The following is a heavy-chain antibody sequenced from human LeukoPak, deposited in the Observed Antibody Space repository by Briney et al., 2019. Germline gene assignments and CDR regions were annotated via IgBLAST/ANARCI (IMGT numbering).Heavy chain of an antibody. J-gene: IGHJ3*02. D-gene: IGHD2-2*01. Sequence: GGSLRLSCAASGFTVSSNYMSWIRQAPGKGLEWVSYISSSGSTIYYADSVKGRFTISRDNAKNSLYLQMNSLRAEDTAVYYCARGVRSRPVDAFDIWGQGTMVTVSS. CDR1: GFTVSSNY. CDR2: ISSSGSTI. CDR3: ARGVRSRPVDAFDI. V-gene: IGHV3-11*04.